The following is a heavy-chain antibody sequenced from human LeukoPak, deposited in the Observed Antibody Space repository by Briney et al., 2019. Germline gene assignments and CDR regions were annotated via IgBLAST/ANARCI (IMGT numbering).Heavy chain of an antibody. Sequence: PGGSLRLSCAASGFTFSSYAMSWVRQAPGKGLEWVSAISGSGGSTYYADSVKGRLTISRDNSKNTLYLQMNSLRAEDTAVYYCAKDGSRVDYYGSGSPGWYFDYWGQGTLVTVSS. CDR2: ISGSGGST. CDR3: AKDGSRVDYYGSGSPGWYFDY. J-gene: IGHJ4*02. V-gene: IGHV3-23*01. D-gene: IGHD3-10*01. CDR1: GFTFSSYA.